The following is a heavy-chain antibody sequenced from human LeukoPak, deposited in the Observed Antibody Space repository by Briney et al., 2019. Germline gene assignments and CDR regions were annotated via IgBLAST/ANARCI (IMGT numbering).Heavy chain of an antibody. CDR2: ISGSGGST. CDR3: AKESNYDIYFWGAFDI. Sequence: GGFLRLSCAASGFTFSSYGMSWVRQAPGKGLEWVSAISGSGGSTYYADSVKGRFTISRDNSKNTLYLQMNSLRAEDTAVYYCAKESNYDIYFWGAFDIWGQGTMVTVSS. CDR1: GFTFSSYG. J-gene: IGHJ3*02. D-gene: IGHD3-9*01. V-gene: IGHV3-23*01.